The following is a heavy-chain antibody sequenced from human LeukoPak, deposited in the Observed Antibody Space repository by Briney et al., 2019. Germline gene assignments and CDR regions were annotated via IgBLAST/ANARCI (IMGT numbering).Heavy chain of an antibody. Sequence: GGSLRLSCAASEFTFSTYGMHWDRQAPGKGLEWVATIRQDGSQKYYVDSVKGRFTISRDNAKNSLYLQMNSLRAEDTAVYYCARESGSVTSEVDFDYWGQGTLVTVSS. CDR2: IRQDGSQK. V-gene: IGHV3-7*01. CDR3: ARESGSVTSEVDFDY. CDR1: EFTFSTYG. D-gene: IGHD4-17*01. J-gene: IGHJ4*02.